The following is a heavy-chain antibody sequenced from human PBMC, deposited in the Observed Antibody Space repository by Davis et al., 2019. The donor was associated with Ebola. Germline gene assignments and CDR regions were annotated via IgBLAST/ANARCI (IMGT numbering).Heavy chain of an antibody. CDR1: GFTFTSFG. J-gene: IGHJ5*02. CDR3: ARDVGSAWRWFDP. V-gene: IGHV3-30-3*01. Sequence: GGSLRLSCVVSGFTFTSFGLHWVRQAPGKGLEWVAVISSDGSKQYYADSVKGRFTISRDISKNTVYLQMTSLRVEDTAVYYCARDVGSAWRWFDPWGQGTLVTVSS. D-gene: IGHD6-19*01. CDR2: ISSDGSKQ.